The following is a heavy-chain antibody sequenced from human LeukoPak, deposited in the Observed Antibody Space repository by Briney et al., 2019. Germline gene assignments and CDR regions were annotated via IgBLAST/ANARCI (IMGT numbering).Heavy chain of an antibody. Sequence: PGRSLRLSCAASGFTFSSYAMSWVRQAPGKGLEWVSAISGSGGSTYYADSVKGRFTISRDNSKSTLYLQMNSLRAEDTAVYYCAKGAAAGDYFDYWGQGTLVTVSS. CDR1: GFTFSSYA. J-gene: IGHJ4*02. V-gene: IGHV3-23*01. CDR2: ISGSGGST. CDR3: AKGAAAGDYFDY. D-gene: IGHD6-13*01.